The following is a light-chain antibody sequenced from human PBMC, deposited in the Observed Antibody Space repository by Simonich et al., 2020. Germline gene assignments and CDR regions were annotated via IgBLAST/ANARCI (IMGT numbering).Light chain of an antibody. CDR1: QSVSSN. CDR2: GAS. CDR3: QQYNNWPPWT. V-gene: IGKV3-15*01. J-gene: IGKJ1*01. Sequence: IVLTQSPGTLSLSPGETATLSCRASQSVSSNLAWYQQKPGPAPRLLIDGASPRATGIPARFSGSGSGTEFTRTISSLQSEDFAVYYCQQYNNWPPWTFGQGTKVEIK.